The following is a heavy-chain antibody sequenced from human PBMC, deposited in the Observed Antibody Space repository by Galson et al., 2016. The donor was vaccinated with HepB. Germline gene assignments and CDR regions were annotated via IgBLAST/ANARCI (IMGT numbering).Heavy chain of an antibody. CDR3: ATVDIPRNLFGP. D-gene: IGHD3/OR15-3a*01. V-gene: IGHV1-18*01. CDR1: GYIFSDSA. J-gene: IGHJ5*02. CDR2: ISNYHGKT. Sequence: SVKVSCKASGYIFSDSALTWVRQAPGQGLECMGWISNYHGKTNSPQKFQGRVTMTTDTSTSTAYLELRRLKTDDTATYYCATVDIPRNLFGPWGQGTPVTV.